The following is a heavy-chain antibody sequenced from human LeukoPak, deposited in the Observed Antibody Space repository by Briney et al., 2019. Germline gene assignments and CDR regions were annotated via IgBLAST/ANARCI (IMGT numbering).Heavy chain of an antibody. CDR3: AREPHDYGAVPGI. V-gene: IGHV4-61*01. J-gene: IGHJ3*02. CDR1: GGSVSSGSYF. Sequence: PSETLSLTCTVSGGSVSSGSYFWSWLRQPPGKGLEWIGYIYYSGSTNYNPSLKSRVTISVDPSKNQFSLKLSSVTAADTAVYYCAREPHDYGAVPGIWGQGTMVTVSS. D-gene: IGHD4-17*01. CDR2: IYYSGST.